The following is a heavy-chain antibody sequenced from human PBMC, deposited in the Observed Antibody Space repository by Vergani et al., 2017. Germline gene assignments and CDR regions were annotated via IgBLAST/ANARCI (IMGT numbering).Heavy chain of an antibody. CDR1: GFTFTAHG. Sequence: EVQLLESGGGSAQPGESLRLSCVASGFTFTAHGLNWVRQAPGKGLEWVSGISGQNFRTHYADSVKGRFIISRDNTNNSLFLQLSSLRAEDAAVYYCARDCTSGGCPDNYGMDVWGQGATVTVSS. CDR2: ISGQNFRT. J-gene: IGHJ6*02. CDR3: ARDCTSGGCPDNYGMDV. V-gene: IGHV3-21*06. D-gene: IGHD2-8*01.